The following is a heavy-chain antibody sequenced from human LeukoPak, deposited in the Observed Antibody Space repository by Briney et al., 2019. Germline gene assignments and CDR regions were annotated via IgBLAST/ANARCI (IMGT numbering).Heavy chain of an antibody. CDR2: INPSGGST. D-gene: IGHD4-17*01. CDR3: ARESTVAVNWFDP. CDR1: GYTFTSYY. Sequence: GASVKVSCKASGYTFTSYYMHWVRQAPGQGLEWMGIINPSGGSTSYAQKFQGRVTMTRDTSISTAYMELSRVRSDDTAVYYCARESTVAVNWFDPWGQGTLVTVSS. J-gene: IGHJ5*02. V-gene: IGHV1-46*01.